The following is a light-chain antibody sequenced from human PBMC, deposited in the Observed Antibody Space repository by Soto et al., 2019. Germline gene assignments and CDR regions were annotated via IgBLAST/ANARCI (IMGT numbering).Light chain of an antibody. Sequence: PWEGATLCCSASQSLTSSYLAWYQQKPGQAPRLLIYGASSRATGIPDRFSGSGSGTDFTLTISRLEPEDFAVYYCQQYGSSPWTFGQGTKVDIK. CDR1: QSLTSSY. J-gene: IGKJ1*01. CDR3: QQYGSSPWT. CDR2: GAS. V-gene: IGKV3-20*01.